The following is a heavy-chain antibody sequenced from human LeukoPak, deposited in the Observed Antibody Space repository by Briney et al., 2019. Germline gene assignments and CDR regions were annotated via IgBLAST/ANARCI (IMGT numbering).Heavy chain of an antibody. Sequence: GGSLRLSCAASGFTFSTYWMTWVRQAPGVGLEWVATINQDGNAKYYVDSVKGRFAISRDNTKNSLSLQMSSLRDEDSGVYYCATHNYWRKDYWGQGTLITVSS. J-gene: IGHJ4*02. CDR3: ATHNYWRKDY. V-gene: IGHV3-7*01. D-gene: IGHD5-24*01. CDR2: INQDGNAK. CDR1: GFTFSTYW.